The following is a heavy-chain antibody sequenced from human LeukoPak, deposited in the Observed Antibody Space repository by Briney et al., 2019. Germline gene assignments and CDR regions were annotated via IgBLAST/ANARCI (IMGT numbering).Heavy chain of an antibody. CDR2: TYYRSKWYN. D-gene: IGHD3-3*01. V-gene: IGHV6-1*01. Sequence: SQTLSLTCAISGDSVSSNSAAWNWIRQSPSRGLEWLGRTYYRSKWYNDYAVSVKSRITINPDTSKNQFSLQLNSVTAADTAVYYCARARRDSGYYKVDYWGQGTLVTVSS. CDR1: GDSVSSNSAA. J-gene: IGHJ4*02. CDR3: ARARRDSGYYKVDY.